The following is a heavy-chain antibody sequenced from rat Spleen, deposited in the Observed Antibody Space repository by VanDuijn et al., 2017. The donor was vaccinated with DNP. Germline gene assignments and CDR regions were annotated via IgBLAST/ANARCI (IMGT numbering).Heavy chain of an antibody. Sequence: EVKLVESGGGLVQPGRSLRLSCAASGFIFFDYWMGWVRQAPGKGLEWIGEINKDSRIINYTPSLKDKLTISRDSAQNTLYLQMSKLGSEDTAIYYCARGPNYGGYADYFDYWGQGVTVTVSS. J-gene: IGHJ2*01. CDR2: INKDSRII. CDR3: ARGPNYGGYADYFDY. D-gene: IGHD1-11*01. CDR1: GFIFFDYW. V-gene: IGHV4-2*01.